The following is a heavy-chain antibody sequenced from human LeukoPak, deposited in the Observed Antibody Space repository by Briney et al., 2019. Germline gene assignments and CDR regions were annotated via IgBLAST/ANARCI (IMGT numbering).Heavy chain of an antibody. Sequence: ASVKVSCKASGYTFTGYYMHWVRQAPGQGLEWMGWINPNSGGTNYAQKFQGRVTMTRDTSISTAYMELSRLRSDHTAVYYCARGPYDFWSGYYTYYFDYWGQGTLVTVSS. D-gene: IGHD3-3*01. CDR3: ARGPYDFWSGYYTYYFDY. J-gene: IGHJ4*02. V-gene: IGHV1-2*02. CDR2: INPNSGGT. CDR1: GYTFTGYY.